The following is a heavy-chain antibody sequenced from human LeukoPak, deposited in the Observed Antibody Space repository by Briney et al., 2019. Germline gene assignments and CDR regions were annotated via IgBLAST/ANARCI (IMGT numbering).Heavy chain of an antibody. CDR1: GGSISSHNW. D-gene: IGHD1-14*01. V-gene: IGHV4-4*02. CDR3: ARERPEGYGMDV. J-gene: IGHJ6*02. CDR2: IFQSGST. Sequence: PSGTLSLICTVSGGSISSHNWWSWVRQPPGKGLEWIGEIFQSGSTNYNPSLKSRVTISVDKSKNQFSLKLGSVTAADTAVYYCARERPEGYGMDVWGQGTTVTVSS.